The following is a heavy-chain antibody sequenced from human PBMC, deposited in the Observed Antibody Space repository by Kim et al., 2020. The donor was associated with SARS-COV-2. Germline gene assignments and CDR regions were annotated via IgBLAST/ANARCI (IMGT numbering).Heavy chain of an antibody. CDR2: ISYDGSNK. D-gene: IGHD6-6*01. Sequence: GGSLRLSCAASGFTFSSYAMHWVRQAPGKGLEWVALISYDGSNKYYVDSVKGRFTISRDNSKNTLYLQMNSLRAEDTAVYYCAKESSFDYWGQGTVVTVS. CDR3: AKESSFDY. V-gene: IGHV3-30*04. CDR1: GFTFSSYA. J-gene: IGHJ4*02.